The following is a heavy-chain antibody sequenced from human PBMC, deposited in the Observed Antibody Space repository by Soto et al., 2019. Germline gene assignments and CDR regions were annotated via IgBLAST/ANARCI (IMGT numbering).Heavy chain of an antibody. CDR2: INPSGGST. J-gene: IGHJ4*02. V-gene: IGHV1-46*01. CDR3: ARGADSSGYSPFVYFDH. CDR1: GYTFTSYY. Sequence: GASVKVSCKASGYTFTSYYIHWVRQAPVQGLEWMGIINPSGGSTSYAQKFQGRVTMTRDTSTSTVYMELRSLRSDDTAVYYCARGADSSGYSPFVYFDHWGQGTLVTVSS. D-gene: IGHD3-22*01.